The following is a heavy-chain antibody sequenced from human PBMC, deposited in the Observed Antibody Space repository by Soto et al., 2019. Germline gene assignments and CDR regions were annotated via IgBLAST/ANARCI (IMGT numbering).Heavy chain of an antibody. V-gene: IGHV3-11*03. CDR2: VCSSSRYT. Sequence: GGSMRLSCAAAGFTFSDYSMHWVRPAPGKGLEWVSFVCSSSRYTNYADSVKGRFTISRDNAKNSLYLQMNSLRAEDTAVYYYARRRPTGYYNYWGQGTLVTVSS. CDR3: ARRRPTGYYNY. D-gene: IGHD3-9*01. J-gene: IGHJ4*02. CDR1: GFTFSDYS.